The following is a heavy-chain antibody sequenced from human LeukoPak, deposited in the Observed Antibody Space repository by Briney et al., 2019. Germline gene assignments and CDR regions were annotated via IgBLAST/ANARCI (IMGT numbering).Heavy chain of an antibody. D-gene: IGHD1-26*01. CDR2: IKSKTDGGTT. J-gene: IGHJ4*02. CDR1: GFTFSNAW. Sequence: GGSLRLSCAASGFTFSNAWMSWVRQAPGKGLEWVGRIKSKTDGGTTDYAAPVKGRLTISRDDSKNTLYLQMNSLRAEDTAVYYCAKGSWDEGYYWGQGTLVTVSS. CDR3: AKGSWDEGYY. V-gene: IGHV3-15*01.